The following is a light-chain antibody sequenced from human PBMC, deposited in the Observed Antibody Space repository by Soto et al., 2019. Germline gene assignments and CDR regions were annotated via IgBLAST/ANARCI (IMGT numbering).Light chain of an antibody. V-gene: IGKV1-5*03. CDR1: QTISSW. CDR2: KAS. Sequence: DIQMTQSPSTLSGSVGDRVTITCRASQTISSWFAWYQQKPGKAPKLLIYKASTLKSGAPSRFSGSGPGTEFTLSISSLQPDDFGPYYCQHYNSYSESFGQGTKVEL. CDR3: QHYNSYSES. J-gene: IGKJ1*01.